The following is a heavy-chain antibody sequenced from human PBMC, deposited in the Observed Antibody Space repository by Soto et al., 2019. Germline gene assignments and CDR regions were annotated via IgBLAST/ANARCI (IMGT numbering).Heavy chain of an antibody. V-gene: IGHV3-33*01. CDR2: IWYDGSNK. Sequence: QVQLVESGGGVVQPGRSLRLSCAASGFTFSSYGIHWVRQAPGKGLEWVAVIWYDGSNKYYADSVKGRFTISRDNSKNTLYLQMNSLRAEDTAVYYCARGEGQYYDILTGYRYWGQGTLVTVSS. CDR3: ARGEGQYYDILTGYRY. CDR1: GFTFSSYG. D-gene: IGHD3-9*01. J-gene: IGHJ4*02.